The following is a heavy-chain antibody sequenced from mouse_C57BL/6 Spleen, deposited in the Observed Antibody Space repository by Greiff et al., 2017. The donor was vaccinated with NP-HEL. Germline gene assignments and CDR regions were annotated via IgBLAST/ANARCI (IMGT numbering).Heavy chain of an antibody. J-gene: IGHJ4*01. V-gene: IGHV5-16*01. D-gene: IGHD3-2*02. CDR2: INYDGSST. CDR3: ARDRLRAMDY. Sequence: DVKLVESEGGLVQPGSSMKLSCTASGFTFSDYYMAWVRQVPEKGLEWVANINYDGSSTYYLDSLKSRFIISRDNAKNILYLQMSSLKSEDTATYYCARDRLRAMDYWGQGTSVTVSS. CDR1: GFTFSDYY.